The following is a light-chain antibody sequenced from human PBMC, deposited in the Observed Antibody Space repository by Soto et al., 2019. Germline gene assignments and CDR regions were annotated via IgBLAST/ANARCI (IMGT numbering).Light chain of an antibody. CDR2: EVS. CDR3: SSYISSSTFVV. Sequence: QSALTQPASVSGSPGQSITISCTGTSSDVGGYNYVSWYQQHPGKAPKHMIFEVSNRPSGVSNRFAGSKSGNTASLTISGLQAEDEADYYCSSYISSSTFVVFGGGTKVTVL. J-gene: IGLJ2*01. CDR1: SSDVGGYNY. V-gene: IGLV2-14*01.